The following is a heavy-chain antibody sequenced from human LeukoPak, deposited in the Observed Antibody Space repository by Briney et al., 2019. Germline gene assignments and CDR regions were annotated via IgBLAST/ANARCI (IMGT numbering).Heavy chain of an antibody. D-gene: IGHD6-13*01. J-gene: IGHJ4*02. CDR1: GGSISSYY. CDR3: ARTSHPHGSSWLFDY. Sequence: SETLSLTCTVSGGSISSYYWSWLRQPPGKGLEWIGYIYFSGSTNYNPSRKSRVTISVDTSRNQFSLQLSSVTAADTAVYYCARTSHPHGSSWLFDYWGQGTLVTVSS. CDR2: IYFSGST. V-gene: IGHV4-59*01.